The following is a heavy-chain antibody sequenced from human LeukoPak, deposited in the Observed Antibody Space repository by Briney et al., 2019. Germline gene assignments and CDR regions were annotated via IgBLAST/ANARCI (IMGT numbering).Heavy chain of an antibody. J-gene: IGHJ4*02. CDR3: ARGRTGTSGYDWYSDY. CDR1: RYTFTGYY. D-gene: IGHD5-12*01. Sequence: ASVKVSCKASRYTFTGYYMHWVRQAPGQGLEWMGWINPNSGGTNYAQKFQGRVTMTRDTSISTAYMELSRLRSDDTAVYYCARGRTGTSGYDWYSDYWGQGTLVTVSS. V-gene: IGHV1-2*02. CDR2: INPNSGGT.